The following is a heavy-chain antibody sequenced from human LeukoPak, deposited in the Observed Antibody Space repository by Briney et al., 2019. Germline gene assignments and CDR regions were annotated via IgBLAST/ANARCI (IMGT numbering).Heavy chain of an antibody. D-gene: IGHD3-10*01. CDR2: ISSSGTTI. V-gene: IGHV3-48*03. CDR1: GFTFSSYE. CDR3: ARPDGDYYYGSGSYFHY. Sequence: GGSLRLSCAASGFTFSSYEMNWVRQAPGKGLEWVSYISSSGTTIYYADSVKGRFTISRDNAKNSRYLQMNSLRAEDTAVYHCARPDGDYYYGSGSYFHYWGQGTLVTVSS. J-gene: IGHJ4*02.